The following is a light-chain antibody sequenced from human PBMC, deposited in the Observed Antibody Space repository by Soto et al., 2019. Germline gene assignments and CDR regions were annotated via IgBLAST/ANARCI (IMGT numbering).Light chain of an antibody. Sequence: QSALTQPASGSGSPGQSITISCTGTSSDVGSYNLVSWYQQHPGKAPKLMIYEGSKRPSGVSNRFSGSKSGNTASLTISGLQADDEADYYFCSYAGSSTEHVVFGGGTKLTVL. CDR1: SSDVGSYNL. CDR2: EGS. CDR3: CSYAGSSTEHVV. V-gene: IGLV2-23*01. J-gene: IGLJ2*01.